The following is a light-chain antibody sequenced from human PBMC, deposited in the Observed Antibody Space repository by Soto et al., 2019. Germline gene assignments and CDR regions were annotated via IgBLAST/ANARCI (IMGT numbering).Light chain of an antibody. J-gene: IGKJ4*01. CDR3: QQANSYPPH. V-gene: IGKV1-12*01. Sequence: DLQMTQSPSSVSASVGDRVNITCRASQGVSSRLAWYQHKPGKAPQFLIYAASRLHSGVPSRCSGSASGTDFTLTISSLQPDCFANYFCQQANSYPPHFGCGNKLEIK. CDR2: AAS. CDR1: QGVSSR.